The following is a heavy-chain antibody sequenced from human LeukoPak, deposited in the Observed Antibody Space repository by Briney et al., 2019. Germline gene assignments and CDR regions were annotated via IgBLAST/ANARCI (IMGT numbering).Heavy chain of an antibody. CDR1: GASITSHF. CDR3: ARLWRTTVPGTTNSYHYMDV. CDR2: INYGGDT. V-gene: IGHV4-59*11. D-gene: IGHD6-19*01. Sequence: PSETLSLTCTVSGASITSHFWTWLRQPPGTELEGIAYINYGGDTNYNPSLHSRVTISIDTSKNQFYLRLASVRAADTAVYYCARLWRTTVPGTTNSYHYMDVWGKGTTVSVSS. J-gene: IGHJ6*03.